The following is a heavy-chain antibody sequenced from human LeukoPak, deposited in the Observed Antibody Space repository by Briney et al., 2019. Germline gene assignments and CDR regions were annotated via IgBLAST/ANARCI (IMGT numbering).Heavy chain of an antibody. CDR1: GGSFSGYY. V-gene: IGHV4-34*01. CDR3: AIPGAEYCSSTSCYYLAY. J-gene: IGHJ4*02. D-gene: IGHD2-2*01. Sequence: SETLSLTCAVYGGSFSGYYWSWLRQPPGKGREWVGEINHSGSTNYNPSLKSRVTISVDTSKNQFSLKLSSVTAADTAVYYCAIPGAEYCSSTSCYYLAYWGQGTLVTVSS. CDR2: INHSGST.